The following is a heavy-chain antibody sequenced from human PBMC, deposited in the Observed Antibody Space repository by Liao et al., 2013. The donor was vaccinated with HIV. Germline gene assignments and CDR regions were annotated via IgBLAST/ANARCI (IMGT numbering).Heavy chain of an antibody. CDR2: INHSGST. J-gene: IGHJ6*03. D-gene: IGHD5-18*01. V-gene: IGHV4-59*01. Sequence: QVQLQESGPGLVKPSETLSLTCTVSGGSISSYYWSWIRQPPGKGLEWIGEINHSGSTNYNPSLKSRVTISVDTSKNQFSLKLSSVTAADTAVYYCARHGYSYRYQYYYYMDVWGKGTTVTVSS. CDR1: GGSISSYY. CDR3: ARHGYSYRYQYYYYMDV.